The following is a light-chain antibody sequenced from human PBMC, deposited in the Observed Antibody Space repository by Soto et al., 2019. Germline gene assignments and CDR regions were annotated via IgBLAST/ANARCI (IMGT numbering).Light chain of an antibody. V-gene: IGLV2-14*01. Sequence: SVLTQPASVSASPGQSITVSCTGTSSDIGAYNYVSWYQQHPGKAPKLMIYEVSNRPSGVSNRFSASKSGNTASLTISGLQAEDEADYFCSSYTSSSTVVFGGGTQLTVL. CDR3: SSYTSSSTVV. CDR1: SSDIGAYNY. J-gene: IGLJ3*02. CDR2: EVS.